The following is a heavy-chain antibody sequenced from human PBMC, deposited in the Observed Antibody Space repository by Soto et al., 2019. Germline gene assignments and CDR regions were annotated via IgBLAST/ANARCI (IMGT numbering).Heavy chain of an antibody. Sequence: GGSLRLSCAASGFTFSSYAMSWVRQAPGKGLEWVSAISGSGGSTYYADSVKGRFTISRDNSKNTLYLQMNSLRAEDTAVYYCAKDDRRSRIQLWFGRFDPWGQGTLVTVYS. J-gene: IGHJ5*02. CDR2: ISGSGGST. V-gene: IGHV3-23*01. CDR3: AKDDRRSRIQLWFGRFDP. D-gene: IGHD5-18*01. CDR1: GFTFSSYA.